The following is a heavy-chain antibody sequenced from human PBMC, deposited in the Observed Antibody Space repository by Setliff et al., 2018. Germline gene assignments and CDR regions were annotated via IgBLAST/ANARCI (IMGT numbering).Heavy chain of an antibody. Sequence: SGPTLVNPTQTLTLTCTFSGFSLSTSGVAVGWIRQPPGKALEWLALIYWDDDKRYSPSLKSRLTITKDTSKNQVVLTMTNMDPVDTATYYCAHRRGDYYDSSGYYYDYWGQGTLVTVSS. V-gene: IGHV2-5*02. CDR2: IYWDDDK. CDR3: AHRRGDYYDSSGYYYDY. J-gene: IGHJ4*02. D-gene: IGHD3-22*01. CDR1: GFSLSTSGVA.